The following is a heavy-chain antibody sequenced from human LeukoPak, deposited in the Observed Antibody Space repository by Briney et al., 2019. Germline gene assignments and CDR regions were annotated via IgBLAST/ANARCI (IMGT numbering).Heavy chain of an antibody. J-gene: IGHJ4*02. D-gene: IGHD2-2*01. CDR3: ARDPPLGSCSTISCPHLDY. Sequence: GGSLRLSCVASGFTVSSNYMSWVRQAPGKGLEWVSSISSSSSFIYYADSVKGRFTISRDNAKNSLYLQMNSLRAEDTAVYYCARDPPLGSCSTISCPHLDYWGQGTLVTVSS. V-gene: IGHV3-21*01. CDR2: ISSSSSFI. CDR1: GFTVSSNY.